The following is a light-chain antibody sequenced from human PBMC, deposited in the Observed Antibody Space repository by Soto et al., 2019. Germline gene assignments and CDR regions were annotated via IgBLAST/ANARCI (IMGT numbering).Light chain of an antibody. CDR2: KAS. V-gene: IGKV1-5*03. Sequence: DIQMTQSPSTLSASVGDRVTITCRASQSISSWLAWYQQKPGKAPKVLIYKASSLESGVPSRFSGSGSGTEFTLTISSLQPEDFATYYCQQSYSTPITFGQGTRLEIK. J-gene: IGKJ5*01. CDR1: QSISSW. CDR3: QQSYSTPIT.